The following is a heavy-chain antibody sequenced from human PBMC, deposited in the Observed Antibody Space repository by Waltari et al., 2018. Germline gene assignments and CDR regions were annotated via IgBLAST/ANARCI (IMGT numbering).Heavy chain of an antibody. J-gene: IGHJ4*01. CDR3: AKVRIVVVITYYF. CDR2: IVYNGINK. Sequence: GHHDTWKVLEWVSGIVYNGINKYYAYSVKGRFTISRDNSKNTLYLQMKRLRAEDTAVDYCAKVRIVVVITYYF. D-gene: IGHD3-22*01. V-gene: IGHV3-30*18.